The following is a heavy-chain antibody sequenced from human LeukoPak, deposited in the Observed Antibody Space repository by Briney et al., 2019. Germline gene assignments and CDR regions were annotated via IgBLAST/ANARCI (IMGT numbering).Heavy chain of an antibody. Sequence: SETLSLTCAVSGYSISSGYYWGWIRQPPGKGLAWIGSIYHSGSTYYNPSLKSRVTISVDTSKNQFSLKLSSVTAADTAVYYCARQDQLRFLEWLLLPFDYWGQGTLVTVSS. D-gene: IGHD3-3*01. V-gene: IGHV4-38-2*01. CDR1: GYSISSGYY. J-gene: IGHJ4*02. CDR3: ARQDQLRFLEWLLLPFDY. CDR2: IYHSGST.